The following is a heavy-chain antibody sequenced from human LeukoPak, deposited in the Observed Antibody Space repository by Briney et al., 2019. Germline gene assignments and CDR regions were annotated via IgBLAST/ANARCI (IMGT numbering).Heavy chain of an antibody. CDR2: INQDGGEM. CDR3: ATDQSIIIVVRTSDWYFYL. J-gene: IGHJ2*01. D-gene: IGHD2-2*01. CDR1: GFTFSNYW. Sequence: GGSLRLSCAASGFTFSNYWMSWVRQAPGKGLEWLSNINQDGGEMYYVDSVKGRFTISRDNGKNSLYLQINSLRADDTAVYYCATDQSIIIVVRTSDWYFYLWGRGTLVTVSS. V-gene: IGHV3-7*01.